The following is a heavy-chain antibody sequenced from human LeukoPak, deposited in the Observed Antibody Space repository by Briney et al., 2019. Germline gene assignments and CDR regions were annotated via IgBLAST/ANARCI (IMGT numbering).Heavy chain of an antibody. Sequence: GGSLRLSCAASGFTFSSYAMSWVRQAPGKGLEWVSAISGSGGTTYYADSVKGRFTISRGNSKNTLYVQMNSLRAEDTAVYYCAKGATYYYDSGGYYPPHFDYWGQGALVTVSS. CDR1: GFTFSSYA. V-gene: IGHV3-23*01. CDR3: AKGATYYYDSGGYYPPHFDY. CDR2: ISGSGGTT. D-gene: IGHD3-22*01. J-gene: IGHJ4*02.